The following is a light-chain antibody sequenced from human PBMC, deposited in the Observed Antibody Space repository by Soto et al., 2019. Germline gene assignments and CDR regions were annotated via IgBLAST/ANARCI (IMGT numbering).Light chain of an antibody. CDR1: SSDVGSYDY. V-gene: IGLV2-11*01. CDR2: NVN. CDR3: CSYTSSATPYV. Sequence: QSALIQPPSVSGSPGQSVTISCTGTSSDVGSYDYVSWYQQHPGTVPKPMIYNVNTRPSGVPDRFSGSKSGNTASMTISGLQAEDEADYYCCSYTSSATPYVFGTGTKVTVL. J-gene: IGLJ1*01.